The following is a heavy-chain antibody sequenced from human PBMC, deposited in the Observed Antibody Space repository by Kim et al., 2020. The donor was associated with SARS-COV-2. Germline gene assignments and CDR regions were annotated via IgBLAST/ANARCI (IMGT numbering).Heavy chain of an antibody. V-gene: IGHV3-9*01. CDR2: ISWNSGSI. CDR3: AKDMGTGDGVYYYYGMDV. Sequence: GGSLRLSCAASGFTFDDYAMHWVRQAPGKGLEWVSGISWNSGSIGYADSVKGRFTISRDNAKNSLYLQMNSLRAEDTALYYCAKDMGTGDGVYYYYGMDVWGQGTTVTVSS. D-gene: IGHD7-27*01. CDR1: GFTFDDYA. J-gene: IGHJ6*02.